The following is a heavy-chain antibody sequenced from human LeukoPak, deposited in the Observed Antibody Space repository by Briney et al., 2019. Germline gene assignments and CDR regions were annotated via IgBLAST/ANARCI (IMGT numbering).Heavy chain of an antibody. CDR1: GFTFSSYA. V-gene: IGHV3-64*01. J-gene: IGHJ6*02. CDR2: ISSNGGST. D-gene: IGHD1-26*01. Sequence: GGSLRLSCAASGFTFSSYAMHWVRQAPGKGLEYVSAISSNGGSTYYANSVKGRFTISRDNSKNTLYLQMGSLRAEDMAVYYCARDPGGSSNYYYYGMDVWGQGTTVTASS. CDR3: ARDPGGSSNYYYYGMDV.